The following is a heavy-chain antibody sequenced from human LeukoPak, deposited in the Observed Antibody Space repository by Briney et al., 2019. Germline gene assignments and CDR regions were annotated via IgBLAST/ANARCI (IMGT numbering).Heavy chain of an antibody. Sequence: GGSLRLSCAASRFTFSDYYMSWIRQAPGKGLEWVSYISSSGSTIYYADSVKGRFTISRDNAKNSLYLQMNSLRAEDTAVYYCARFLWTDAFDIWGQGTMVTVSS. CDR3: ARFLWTDAFDI. J-gene: IGHJ3*02. V-gene: IGHV3-11*04. CDR1: RFTFSDYY. D-gene: IGHD3/OR15-3a*01. CDR2: ISSSGSTI.